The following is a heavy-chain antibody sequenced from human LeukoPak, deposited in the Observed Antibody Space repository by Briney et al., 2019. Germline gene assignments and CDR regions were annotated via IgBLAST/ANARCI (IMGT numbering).Heavy chain of an antibody. V-gene: IGHV3-23*01. CDR3: AKDLSVGSLGYFDS. CDR2: ISAFGGST. CDR1: GFTFSSYA. D-gene: IGHD3-3*02. Sequence: PGGSLRLSCAASGFTFSSYAMTWVRQAPGKGLEWVSGISAFGGSTYYADSVKGRFTISRDNSKNTLYLQMNSLRAEASAVYYCAKDLSVGSLGYFDSWGQGTLVTVSS. J-gene: IGHJ4*02.